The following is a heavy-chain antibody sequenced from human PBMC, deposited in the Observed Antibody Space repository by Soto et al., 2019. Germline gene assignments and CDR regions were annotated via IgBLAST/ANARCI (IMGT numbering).Heavy chain of an antibody. CDR3: VMVDNYVTPTPQDV. J-gene: IGHJ6*02. D-gene: IGHD3-16*01. CDR2: ISPYTGNT. Sequence: QVQLVQSGDEVKKPGASVKVSCKASGYIFVNYGIAWVRQAPRQGLEWMGWISPYTGNTHSASKVQGRLTMTTDTXXSTAYMGRGSLTSDDTAVHYCVMVDNYVTPTPQDVWGQGTTVTVSS. V-gene: IGHV1-18*01. CDR1: GYIFVNYG.